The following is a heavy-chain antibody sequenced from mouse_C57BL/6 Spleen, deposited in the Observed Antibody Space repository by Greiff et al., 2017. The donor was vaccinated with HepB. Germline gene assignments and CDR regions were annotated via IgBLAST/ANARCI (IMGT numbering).Heavy chain of an antibody. CDR2: IYPGGGYT. CDR3: AREKSPYDGYYPWYFDV. D-gene: IGHD2-3*01. Sequence: VQLQQSGAELVRPGTSVKMSCKASGYTFTNYWIGWAKQRPGHGLEWIGDIYPGGGYTNYNEKFKGKATLTADKSSSTAYMQFSRLTSEDSALYYCAREKSPYDGYYPWYFDVWGTGTTVTVSS. J-gene: IGHJ1*03. CDR1: GYTFTNYW. V-gene: IGHV1-63*01.